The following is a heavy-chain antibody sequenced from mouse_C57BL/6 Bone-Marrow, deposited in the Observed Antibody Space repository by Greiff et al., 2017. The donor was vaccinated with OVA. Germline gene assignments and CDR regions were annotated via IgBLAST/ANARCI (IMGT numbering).Heavy chain of an antibody. CDR1: GFSLTSYG. Sequence: VKVVESGPGLVQPSQSLSITCTVSGFSLTSYGVHWVRQSPGKGLEWLGVIWRGGSTDYNAAFMSRLSITKDNSKIQVFFKMNSLQADDTAIYYCAIIYYDYDGSFAYWGQGTLVTVSA. J-gene: IGHJ3*01. D-gene: IGHD2-4*01. V-gene: IGHV2-5*01. CDR2: IWRGGST. CDR3: AIIYYDYDGSFAY.